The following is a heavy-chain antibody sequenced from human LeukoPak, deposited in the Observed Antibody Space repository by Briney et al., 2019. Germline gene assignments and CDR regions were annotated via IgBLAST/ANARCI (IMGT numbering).Heavy chain of an antibody. V-gene: IGHV4-59*01. CDR3: AKGYYDGGHYYYEGGSVDS. CDR2: IYYSGST. Sequence: SETLSLTCNVSGGSISSYYWSWIRQPPGKGLEWIGYIYYSGSTNYNPSLKSRVTMSVDTSKNQFSLKLNSVTAADTAVYYCAKGYYDGGHYYYEGGSVDSWGQGTHVTVSS. J-gene: IGHJ4*02. CDR1: GGSISSYY. D-gene: IGHD3-22*01.